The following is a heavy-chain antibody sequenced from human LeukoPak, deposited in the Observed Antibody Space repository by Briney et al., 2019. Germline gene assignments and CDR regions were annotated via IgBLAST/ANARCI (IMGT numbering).Heavy chain of an antibody. CDR2: IWYDESKK. J-gene: IGHJ4*02. V-gene: IGHV3-33*01. CDR1: GFTFSSYG. D-gene: IGHD2-15*01. CDR3: ARDGGAGLDY. Sequence: PGGSLRLPCAASGFTFSSYGMPWVRQAPVKGLEWVSVIWYDESKKYYGDSVKGRFTISRDTSKNTLYLQMNSLRVEDTAVYFCARDGGAGLDYWGQGTLVTVSS.